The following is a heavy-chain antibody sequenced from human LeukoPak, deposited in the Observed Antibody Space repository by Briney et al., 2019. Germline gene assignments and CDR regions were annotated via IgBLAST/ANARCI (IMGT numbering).Heavy chain of an antibody. V-gene: IGHV7-4-1*02. CDR2: INTNTGNP. CDR1: GYTFTSYA. Sequence: ASVKVSCKASGYTFTSYAMNWVRQAPGQGLEWMGWINTNTGNPTYAQGFTGRFVFSLDTSVSTAYLQISSLKAEDTAVYYCARGYVSSRRYSYGFWGKGTTVTVSS. D-gene: IGHD5-18*01. J-gene: IGHJ6*04. CDR3: ARGYVSSRRYSYGF.